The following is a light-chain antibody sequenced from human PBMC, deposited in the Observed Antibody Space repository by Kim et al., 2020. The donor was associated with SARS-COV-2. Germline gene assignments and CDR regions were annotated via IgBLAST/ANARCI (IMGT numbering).Light chain of an antibody. V-gene: IGKV3-11*01. Sequence: EIVLTQSPGTLSLFPGERATLSCRASQFITTSLAWYQQKPGQAPRLLIHDASNRATGIPARFRGSGSGTDFTLTISRLEPEDSGIYYCHQRNSWPQTFGQGTKVDIK. CDR3: HQRNSWPQT. CDR2: DAS. J-gene: IGKJ1*01. CDR1: QFITTS.